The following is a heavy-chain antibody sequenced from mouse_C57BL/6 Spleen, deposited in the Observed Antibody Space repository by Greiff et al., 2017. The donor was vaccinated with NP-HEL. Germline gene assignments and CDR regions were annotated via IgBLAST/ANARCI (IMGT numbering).Heavy chain of an antibody. CDR1: GYTFTNYW. J-gene: IGHJ4*01. Sequence: QVHVKQSGAELVRPGTSVKMSCKASGYTFTNYWIGWAKQRPGHGLEWIGDIYPGGGYTNYNEKFKGKATLTADKSSSTAYMQFSSLTSEDSAIYYCARGYGSSYSAMDYWGQGTSVTVSS. D-gene: IGHD1-1*01. CDR3: ARGYGSSYSAMDY. CDR2: IYPGGGYT. V-gene: IGHV1-63*01.